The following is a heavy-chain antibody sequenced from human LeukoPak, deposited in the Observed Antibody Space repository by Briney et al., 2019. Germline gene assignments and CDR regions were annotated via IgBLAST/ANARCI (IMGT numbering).Heavy chain of an antibody. CDR2: IKSKTDGGTT. Sequence: GGSLRLSCAASGFTFSSYSMNWVRQAPGKGLEWVGRIKSKTDGGTTDYAAPVKGRFTISRDDSKNTLYLQMNSLKTEDTAVYYCTNPYYYGSGFDYWGQGTLVTVSS. V-gene: IGHV3-15*01. CDR1: GFTFSSYS. D-gene: IGHD3-10*01. CDR3: TNPYYYGSGFDY. J-gene: IGHJ4*02.